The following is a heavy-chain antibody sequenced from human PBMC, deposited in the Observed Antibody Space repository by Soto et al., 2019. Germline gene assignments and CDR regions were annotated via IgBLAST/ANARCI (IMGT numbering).Heavy chain of an antibody. CDR2: INHSGST. J-gene: IGHJ5*02. Sequence: SETLSLTCAVYGGSFSGYYWSWIRQPPGKGLEWIGEINHSGSTNYNPSLKSRVTISVDTSKNQFSLKLSSVTAADTAVYYCARGETYYYGPGSYYCWFDTWGQGTLVTVSS. CDR1: GGSFSGYY. V-gene: IGHV4-34*01. D-gene: IGHD3-10*01. CDR3: ARGETYYYGPGSYYCWFDT.